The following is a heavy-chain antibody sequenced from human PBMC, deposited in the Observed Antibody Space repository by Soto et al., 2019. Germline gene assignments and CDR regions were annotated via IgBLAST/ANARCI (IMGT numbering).Heavy chain of an antibody. J-gene: IGHJ5*02. Sequence: SETLSLTCTVSGASISGFYWSWIRKSAGKGLEWIGRIYATGATDYNPSLKSRVMMSVDTSKKQFSLKLRSVTAADTAVYYCVRDGTKNLRDWFDPWGQGISVTVSS. CDR1: GASISGFY. CDR3: VRDGTKNLRDWFDP. V-gene: IGHV4-4*07. D-gene: IGHD1-1*01. CDR2: IYATGAT.